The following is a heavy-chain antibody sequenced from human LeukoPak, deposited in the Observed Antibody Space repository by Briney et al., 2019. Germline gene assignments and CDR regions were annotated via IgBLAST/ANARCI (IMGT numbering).Heavy chain of an antibody. J-gene: IGHJ4*02. CDR1: GFTFGSYW. Sequence: GGSLRLSCAASGFTFGSYWMTWVRQAPRKGLEWVAKIKQAGTEKYYVDSVKGRFTISRDNAKNTLYLQMNSLRDEDTAVYYCARGRSGYYWDYWGQGTLATVSS. CDR2: IKQAGTEK. CDR3: ARGRSGYYWDY. D-gene: IGHD3-3*01. V-gene: IGHV3-7*02.